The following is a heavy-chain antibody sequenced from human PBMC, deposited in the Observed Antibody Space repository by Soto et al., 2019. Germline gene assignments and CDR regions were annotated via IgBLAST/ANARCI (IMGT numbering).Heavy chain of an antibody. J-gene: IGHJ6*03. V-gene: IGHV4-59*08. CDR1: GGSISSYY. CDR2: IYYSGST. D-gene: IGHD6-6*01. CDR3: SWLVSHTGGYYYYYIDV. Sequence: SETLSLTCTVSGGSISSYYWSWIRQPPGKGLEWIGYIYYSGSTNYNPSLKSRVTISVDTSKNQFSLKLSSVTAADTAVYYCSWLVSHTGGYYYYYIDVWGKGTSVTVSS.